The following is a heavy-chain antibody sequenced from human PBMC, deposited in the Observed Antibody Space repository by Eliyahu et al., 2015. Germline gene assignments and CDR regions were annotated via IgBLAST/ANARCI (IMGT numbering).Heavy chain of an antibody. CDR3: ARGRSGSRYYAFDI. Sequence: QVQLQQWGAGLLKPSETLSLTCAVYGGSFSGYYWSWIRQPPGKGLEWIGEINHSGSTNYHPSLKSRVTISVDTSKNQFSLKLSSVTAADTAVYYCARGRSGSRYYAFDIWGQGTMVTVSS. CDR2: INHSGST. J-gene: IGHJ3*02. D-gene: IGHD1-26*01. V-gene: IGHV4-34*01. CDR1: GGSFSGYY.